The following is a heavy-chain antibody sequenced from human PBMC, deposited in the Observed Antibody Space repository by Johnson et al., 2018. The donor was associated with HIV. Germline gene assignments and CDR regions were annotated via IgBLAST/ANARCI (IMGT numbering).Heavy chain of an antibody. D-gene: IGHD2-15*01. V-gene: IGHV3-48*03. CDR2: ISISGSTI. CDR1: GFTFDDYA. Sequence: EVQLMESGGVVVQPGGSLRLSCVASGFTFDDYAMHWVRQAPGKGLEWVSYISISGSTIYYADSVKGRFTISRDNAKKSLYLQMNSLRAEDTAVYYCARDKGYCSGGSCAYDAFDIWGQGTMVTVSA. J-gene: IGHJ3*02. CDR3: ARDKGYCSGGSCAYDAFDI.